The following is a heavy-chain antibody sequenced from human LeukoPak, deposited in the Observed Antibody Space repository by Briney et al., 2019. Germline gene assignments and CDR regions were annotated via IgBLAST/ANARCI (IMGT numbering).Heavy chain of an antibody. J-gene: IGHJ4*02. V-gene: IGHV3-74*01. Sequence: GGSLRLSCAASGFTFSNFWMHWVRQAPGKGLVWVALIYGDGSFTRYADSVKGRFTISRDNAKNTVYLQMNSLRVEDTAVYYCARAHETNGYLYWGQGSLVTVSS. CDR1: GFTFSNFW. CDR3: ARAHETNGYLY. D-gene: IGHD3-22*01. CDR2: IYGDGSFT.